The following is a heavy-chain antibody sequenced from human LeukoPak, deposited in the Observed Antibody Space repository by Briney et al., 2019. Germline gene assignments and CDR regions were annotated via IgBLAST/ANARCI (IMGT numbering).Heavy chain of an antibody. Sequence: SETLSLTCTVSGYSISSGYYWGWIRQPPGKGLEWIGSIYHSGSTYYNPSLKSRVTISVDTSKNQFSLKLSSVTAADTAVYYCAGYSNSWLGWFDPWGQGTLVTVSS. CDR2: IYHSGST. V-gene: IGHV4-38-2*02. CDR3: AGYSNSWLGWFDP. CDR1: GYSISSGYY. J-gene: IGHJ5*02. D-gene: IGHD6-13*01.